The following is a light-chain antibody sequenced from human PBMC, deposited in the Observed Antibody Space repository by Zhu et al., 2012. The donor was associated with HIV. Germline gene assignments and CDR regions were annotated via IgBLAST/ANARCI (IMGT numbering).Light chain of an antibody. CDR3: QHLTLYPT. J-gene: IGKJ4*01. V-gene: IGKV1-9*01. CDR1: QDISIY. Sequence: DIQLTHSPSFLSASVGDRVTITCRASQDISIYLAWYHQKPGKAPKLLIYGASVLQNGVPSRFSGSGSGTEFTLTISSLQPEDFATYFCQHLTLYPTFGGGSKVEIK. CDR2: GAS.